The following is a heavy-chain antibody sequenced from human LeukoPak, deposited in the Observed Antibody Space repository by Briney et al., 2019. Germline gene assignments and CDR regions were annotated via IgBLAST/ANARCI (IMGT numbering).Heavy chain of an antibody. V-gene: IGHV4-38-2*02. Sequence: PSETLSLTCTVSGYSISSGYYWGWIRQPPGKGLEWIGSIYHSGSTYYNPSLKSRVTISVDTSKNQFSLKLSSVTAADTAVYYCARASEWELLFGGFHFDYWGQGTLVTVSS. J-gene: IGHJ4*02. CDR2: IYHSGST. CDR3: ARASEWELLFGGFHFDY. CDR1: GYSISSGYY. D-gene: IGHD1-26*01.